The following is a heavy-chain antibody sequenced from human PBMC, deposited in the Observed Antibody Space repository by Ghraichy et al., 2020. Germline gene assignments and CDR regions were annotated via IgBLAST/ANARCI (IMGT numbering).Heavy chain of an antibody. CDR3: ARVVPEGLNYYYYGMDV. J-gene: IGHJ6*02. Sequence: SETLSLTCTVSGGSISSSSYYWGWIRQPPGKGLEWIGSIYYSGSTYYNPSLKSRVTISVDTSKNQFSLKLSSVTAADTAVYYCARVVPEGLNYYYYGMDVWGQGTTVTVSS. CDR1: GGSISSSSYY. V-gene: IGHV4-39*01. CDR2: IYYSGST. D-gene: IGHD2-15*01.